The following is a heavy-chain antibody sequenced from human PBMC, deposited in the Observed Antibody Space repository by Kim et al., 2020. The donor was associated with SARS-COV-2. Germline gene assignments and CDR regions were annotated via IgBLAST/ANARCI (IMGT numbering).Heavy chain of an antibody. D-gene: IGHD4-17*01. V-gene: IGHV3-33*01. Sequence: GGSLRLSCAASGFIFSSYGMHWVRQAPGKGLEWVAVIWYDGSNKYYADSVKGRFTISRDNSKNTLYLHMNSLRAEDTAVYYCARVKVAHDYGDYVGMDVWGQGTTVTVSS. J-gene: IGHJ6*02. CDR3: ARVKVAHDYGDYVGMDV. CDR1: GFIFSSYG. CDR2: IWYDGSNK.